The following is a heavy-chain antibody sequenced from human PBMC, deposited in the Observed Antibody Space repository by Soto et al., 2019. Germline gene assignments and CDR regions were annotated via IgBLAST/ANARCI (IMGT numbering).Heavy chain of an antibody. CDR3: AKDGRYCDSSGYANFDY. D-gene: IGHD3-22*01. CDR2: ISGSGGST. Sequence: PGGSLRLSCAASGFTFSSYAMSWVRLAPGKGLEWVSAISGSGGSTYYADSVKGRFTISRDNSKNTLYLQMNSLRAEDTAVYYCAKDGRYCDSSGYANFDYWGQGTLVTVSS. J-gene: IGHJ4*02. CDR1: GFTFSSYA. V-gene: IGHV3-23*01.